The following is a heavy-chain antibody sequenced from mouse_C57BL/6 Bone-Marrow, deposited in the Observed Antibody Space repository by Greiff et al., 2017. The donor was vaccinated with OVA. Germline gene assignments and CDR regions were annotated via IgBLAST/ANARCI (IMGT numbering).Heavy chain of an antibody. Sequence: QVQLKESGAELARPGASVKLSCKASGYTFPSYGISWVKQRTGQGLEWIGEIYPRSGNTYYNEKFKGEATLTADKSSSTAYMELRSLTSEDSAVYFCAKLGPVYFDYWGQGTTLTVSS. D-gene: IGHD4-1*01. CDR1: GYTFPSYG. J-gene: IGHJ2*01. CDR2: IYPRSGNT. V-gene: IGHV1-81*01. CDR3: AKLGPVYFDY.